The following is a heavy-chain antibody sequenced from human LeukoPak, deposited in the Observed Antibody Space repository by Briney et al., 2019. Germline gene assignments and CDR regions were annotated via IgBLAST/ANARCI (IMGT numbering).Heavy chain of an antibody. J-gene: IGHJ3*02. CDR3: ARYRCKTTSGCEDTDAFDT. Sequence: ASVKVSCKTSGYTFTANYMQWVRQAPGQGLEWMGWLNPNSGATKYAQKFQGGVTMTRDTSINTAYMELSRLTSDDTAVYYCARYRCKTTSGCEDTDAFDTWGQGTMVTVSS. D-gene: IGHD2/OR15-2a*01. V-gene: IGHV1-2*02. CDR2: LNPNSGAT. CDR1: GYTFTANY.